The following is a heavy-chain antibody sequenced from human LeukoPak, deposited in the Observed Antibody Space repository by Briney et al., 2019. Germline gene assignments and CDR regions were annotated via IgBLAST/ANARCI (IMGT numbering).Heavy chain of an antibody. V-gene: IGHV1-18*01. J-gene: IGHJ3*02. CDR3: ARGKAYDYVWGSYRPHDAFDI. CDR1: GYTLTNFG. CDR2: ISGYNGRT. Sequence: GASVKVSCKAYGYTLTNFGISWVRQAPGQGLEWVGWISGYNGRTDYAQKFQGRVTMTRDTSISTAYMELSRLRSDDTAVYYCARGKAYDYVWGSYRPHDAFDIWGQGTMVTVSS. D-gene: IGHD3-16*02.